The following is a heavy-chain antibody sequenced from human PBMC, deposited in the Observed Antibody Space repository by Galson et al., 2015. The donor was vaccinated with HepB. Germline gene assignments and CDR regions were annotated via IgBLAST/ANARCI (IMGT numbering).Heavy chain of an antibody. V-gene: IGHV3-23*01. D-gene: IGHD1-26*01. CDR1: VFNFRTYG. CDR3: AKDAGGTDSGPFEY. CDR2: INDSGGNT. Sequence: LRLSCAASVFNFRTYGMSWVRQAPGKGPQWVSTINDSGGNTHYADSVKGRFTISRDNSKNTLYLHMNSLRAEDTAVYYCAKDAGGTDSGPFEYWGQGTLVTVSS. J-gene: IGHJ4*02.